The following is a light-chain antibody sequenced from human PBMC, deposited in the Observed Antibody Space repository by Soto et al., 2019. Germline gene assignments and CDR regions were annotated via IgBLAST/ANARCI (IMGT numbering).Light chain of an antibody. V-gene: IGLV2-14*01. CDR2: EVN. Sequence: QSALTQPASVSGSPGQSITISCTGTSSDVGGYKFVSWYQQHPGKAPKLMIYEVNNRPSGVSNRFSGSKSGNTASLTISGLQAEDEAYYYCSSYTTSGTLEVFGTGTKLTVL. CDR1: SSDVGGYKF. CDR3: SSYTTSGTLEV. J-gene: IGLJ1*01.